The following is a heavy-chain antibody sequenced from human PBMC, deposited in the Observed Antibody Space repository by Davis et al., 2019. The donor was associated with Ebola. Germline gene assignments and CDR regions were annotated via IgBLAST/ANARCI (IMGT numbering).Heavy chain of an antibody. CDR1: GFTFSSYA. V-gene: IGHV3-23*01. CDR2: ISGSGGST. Sequence: PGGSLRLSCAASGFTFSSYAMSWVRQAPGKGLEWVSAISGSGGSTYYADSVKGRFTISRDNSKNTLYLQMNSLRAEDTAVYYCAKDAPYYYGSGQLSYYFDYWGQGTLVTVSS. D-gene: IGHD3-10*01. CDR3: AKDAPYYYGSGQLSYYFDY. J-gene: IGHJ4*02.